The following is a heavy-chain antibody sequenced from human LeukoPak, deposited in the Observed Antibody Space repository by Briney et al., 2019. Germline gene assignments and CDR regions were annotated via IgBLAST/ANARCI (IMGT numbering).Heavy chain of an antibody. CDR3: ARGMGYCSAGSCYPFDF. CDR1: GASISNYY. J-gene: IGHJ4*02. Sequence: PSETLSLTCTVSGASISNYYWSWIRQPPGKGLEWIGFFDYSGNTNYSPSLKSRVTISVDTSKNQFSLKLTSETAVDTAVYYCARGMGYCSAGSCYPFDFWGQGTLVTVSS. V-gene: IGHV4-59*01. CDR2: FDYSGNT. D-gene: IGHD2-15*01.